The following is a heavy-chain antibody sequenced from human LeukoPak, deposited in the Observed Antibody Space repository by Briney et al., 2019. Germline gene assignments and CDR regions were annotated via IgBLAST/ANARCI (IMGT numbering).Heavy chain of an antibody. Sequence: ASVKVSCKASGYTFTGYYMHWARQAPGQGLEWMGWINPNSGGTNYAQKFQGRVTMTRDTSISTAYMELSRLRSDDTAVYYCARESGYDRGNSFDYWGQGTLVTVSS. V-gene: IGHV1-2*02. CDR3: ARESGYDRGNSFDY. CDR1: GYTFTGYY. J-gene: IGHJ4*02. D-gene: IGHD5-12*01. CDR2: INPNSGGT.